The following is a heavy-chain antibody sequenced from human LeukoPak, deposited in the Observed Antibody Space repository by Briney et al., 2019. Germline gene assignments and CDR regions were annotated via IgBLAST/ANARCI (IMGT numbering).Heavy chain of an antibody. CDR1: GDSVSSNSAA. CDR3: AKTAASSIAS. CDR2: TYYRSKWYN. V-gene: IGHV6-1*01. Sequence: SQTLSLTCAISGDSVSSNSAAWNWLRQSPSRGVEWLGRTYYRSKWYNHYAVSVKSRITINPDTSKNQFSLQLNSVTPEDTAVYYCAKTAASSIASWGQRTLVTVSS. J-gene: IGHJ5*01. D-gene: IGHD2-15*01.